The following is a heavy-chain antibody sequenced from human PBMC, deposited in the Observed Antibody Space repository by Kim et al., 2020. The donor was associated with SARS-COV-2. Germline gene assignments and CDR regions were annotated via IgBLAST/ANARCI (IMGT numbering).Heavy chain of an antibody. J-gene: IGHJ6*03. CDR2: INHSGST. D-gene: IGHD5-12*01. V-gene: IGHV4-34*01. Sequence: SETLSLTCAVYGGSFSGYYWSWIRQPPGKGLEWIGEINHSGSTNYNPFLKSRVTISVDTSKNQFSLKLSSVTAADTAVYYCARVTGLRLIYYYYMDVWG. CDR1: GGSFSGYY. CDR3: ARVTGLRLIYYYYMDV.